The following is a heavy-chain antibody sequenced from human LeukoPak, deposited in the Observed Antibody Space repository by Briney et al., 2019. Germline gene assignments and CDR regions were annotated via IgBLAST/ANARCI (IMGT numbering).Heavy chain of an antibody. J-gene: IGHJ4*02. CDR2: INDHGDTT. CDR3: VKDLSGWYSFDY. D-gene: IGHD6-19*01. CDR1: GFTFSSCA. V-gene: IGHV3-64D*09. Sequence: GGSLRLSFSASGFTFSSCAMHWVRQAPGMGLEYVSGINDHGDTTHYGDSVRGRVTISRDDSKNTVHLQMSSLRAEDTAVYYCVKDLSGWYSFDYWGQGTLVTVSS.